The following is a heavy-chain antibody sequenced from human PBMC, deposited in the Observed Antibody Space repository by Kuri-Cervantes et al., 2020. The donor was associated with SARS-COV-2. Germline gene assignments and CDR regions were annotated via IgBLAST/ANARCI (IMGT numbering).Heavy chain of an antibody. D-gene: IGHD1-26*01. V-gene: IGHV3-53*01. CDR2: TYSGGNA. CDR1: GFTVSRNY. J-gene: IGHJ4*02. Sequence: GGSLRLSCAVSGFTVSRNYMSWVRQAPGKGLEWVSVTYSGGNAYYADSVKGRFTISTDDSKNTLYLQLNSLRAEDSAVYYCAKDQWELLGGGYWGQGTLVTVSS. CDR3: AKDQWELLGGGY.